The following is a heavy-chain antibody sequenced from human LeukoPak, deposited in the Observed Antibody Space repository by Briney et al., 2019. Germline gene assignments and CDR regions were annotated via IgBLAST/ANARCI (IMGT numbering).Heavy chain of an antibody. CDR1: GDRVSSNSAA. Sequence: SQTLSLTCAIFGDRVSSNSAAWNWIRQSPSRGLEWLGSTYYRSKWNYDYALSVKSRIVINPDTSKNQFSLQLNSVTPDDTAVYYCARQASTDIYYYGLDVWGQGTTVAVSS. CDR2: TYYRSKWNY. CDR3: ARQASTDIYYYGLDV. D-gene: IGHD1-1*01. J-gene: IGHJ6*02. V-gene: IGHV6-1*01.